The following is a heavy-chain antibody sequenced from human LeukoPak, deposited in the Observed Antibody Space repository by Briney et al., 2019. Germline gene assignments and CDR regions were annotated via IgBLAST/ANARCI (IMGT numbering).Heavy chain of an antibody. CDR1: GYTFTSYG. Sequence: VASVKVSCKASGYTFTSYGISWVRQAPGQGLEWMGWISAYNGNTNYAQKLQGRVTMTTDTSTSTAYMELRSLRSDDTAVYYCAREHYYDSSGYPPTPDYWGQGTLVTVSS. CDR2: ISAYNGNT. D-gene: IGHD3-22*01. J-gene: IGHJ4*02. V-gene: IGHV1-18*01. CDR3: AREHYYDSSGYPPTPDY.